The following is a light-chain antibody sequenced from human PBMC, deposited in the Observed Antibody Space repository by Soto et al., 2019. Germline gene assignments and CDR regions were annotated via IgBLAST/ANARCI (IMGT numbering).Light chain of an antibody. V-gene: IGLV1-40*01. CDR3: CSYGGGYTPLL. CDR1: SSNIGAGYD. J-gene: IGLJ2*01. CDR2: GNS. Sequence: QSVLTQPPSVSGAPGQRVTISCTGSSSNIGAGYDVHWYQQLPGTAPKLLIYGNSNRPSGVPDRFSGSKSGTSASLAITGLQAEDEADYYCCSYGGGYTPLLFGGGTQLTVL.